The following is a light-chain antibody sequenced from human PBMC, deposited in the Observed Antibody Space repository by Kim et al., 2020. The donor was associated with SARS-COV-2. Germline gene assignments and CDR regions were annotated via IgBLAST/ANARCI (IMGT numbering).Light chain of an antibody. CDR1: QSVSSNY. Sequence: PGERATLACRSSQSVSSNYLAWYQQKPGQAPRLLIYGASSRATGIPDRFSGSGSGTDFTLTITRLEPEDFAVYYCQQYSSSPATFGQGTKVDIK. V-gene: IGKV3-20*01. CDR3: QQYSSSPAT. CDR2: GAS. J-gene: IGKJ1*01.